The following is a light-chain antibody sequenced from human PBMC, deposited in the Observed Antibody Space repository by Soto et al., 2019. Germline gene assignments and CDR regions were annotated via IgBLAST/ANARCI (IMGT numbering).Light chain of an antibody. CDR2: EAF. Sequence: DTQLTQSPSFLSASVGDRVTITCRASRGISSYLAWYQQKPGKAPKLLIYEAFTLHGGVPSRFSGSGSGTEFTLTISSLQPEDFATYYCQQLNSYPLTFGGGTKVEIK. CDR1: RGISSY. J-gene: IGKJ4*01. CDR3: QQLNSYPLT. V-gene: IGKV1-9*01.